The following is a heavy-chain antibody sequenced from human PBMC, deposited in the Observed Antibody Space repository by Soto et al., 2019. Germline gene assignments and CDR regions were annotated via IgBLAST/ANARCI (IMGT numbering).Heavy chain of an antibody. CDR3: ARDRGYSYGYFSSSDY. Sequence: PGGSLRLSCAASGFTFSSYAMHWVRQAPGNGLEWVAVISCDGSNKYYADSVKGRFTITRDNSKNTLYLQMKSLGAEVTAVYYRARDRGYSYGYFSSSDYWGQGSLVTSPQ. CDR2: ISCDGSNK. J-gene: IGHJ4*02. D-gene: IGHD5-18*01. CDR1: GFTFSSYA. V-gene: IGHV3-30-3*01.